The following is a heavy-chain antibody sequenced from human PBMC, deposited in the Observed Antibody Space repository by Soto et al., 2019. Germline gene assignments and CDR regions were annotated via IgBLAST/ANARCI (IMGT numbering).Heavy chain of an antibody. J-gene: IGHJ4*02. CDR2: INHSGST. D-gene: IGHD2-15*01. V-gene: IGHV4-34*01. CDR3: ARGRPVAATEGVFDY. Sequence: QVQLQQWGAGLLKPSETLSLTCAVYGGSFSGHYWSWIRQPPGKGLEWIGEINHSGSTNYNPSLKSRVTISVDTSKNQFSLKLSSVTAADTAVYYCARGRPVAATEGVFDYWGQGTLVTVSS. CDR1: GGSFSGHY.